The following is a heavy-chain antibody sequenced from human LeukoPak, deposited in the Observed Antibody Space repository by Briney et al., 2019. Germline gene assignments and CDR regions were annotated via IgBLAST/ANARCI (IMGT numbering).Heavy chain of an antibody. CDR2: IYHSGST. V-gene: IGHV4-30-2*01. Sequence: SETLSLTCAVSGGSISSGGYSWSWIRQPPGKGLEWIGYIYHSGSTYYNPSLKSRVTISVDRSKNQFSLKLSSVTAADTAVYYCARADAYYYGMDVWGQGTTVTVSS. CDR1: GGSISSGGYS. CDR3: ARADAYYYGMDV. J-gene: IGHJ6*02.